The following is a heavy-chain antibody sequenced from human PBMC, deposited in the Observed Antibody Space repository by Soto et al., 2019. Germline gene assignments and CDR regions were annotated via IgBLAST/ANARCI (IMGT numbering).Heavy chain of an antibody. V-gene: IGHV3-21*01. CDR1: GFTFSGYS. Sequence: GGSLRRSCAASGFTFSGYSMNWVRQAPGKGLEWVSSISSSSRYIYYAESVKGRFTISRDNAKNTLYLQMSSLRSDDTAVYYCVRFSGLDVWGQGTTVTLSS. CDR3: VRFSGLDV. J-gene: IGHJ6*02. CDR2: ISSSSRYI.